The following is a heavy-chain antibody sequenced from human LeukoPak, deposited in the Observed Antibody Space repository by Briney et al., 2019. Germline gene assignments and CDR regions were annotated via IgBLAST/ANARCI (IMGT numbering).Heavy chain of an antibody. Sequence: ASVKVSCKASGYTFTSYDINWVRQATGQGLEWMGWMNPNSGNTGYAQKFQGRVTMTRNTSISTAYMELSSLRSEDTAVYYCARRSSSWGGYYFDYWGQGTLVTVSS. CDR3: ARRSSSWGGYYFDY. V-gene: IGHV1-8*01. CDR2: MNPNSGNT. CDR1: GYTFTSYD. D-gene: IGHD6-6*01. J-gene: IGHJ4*02.